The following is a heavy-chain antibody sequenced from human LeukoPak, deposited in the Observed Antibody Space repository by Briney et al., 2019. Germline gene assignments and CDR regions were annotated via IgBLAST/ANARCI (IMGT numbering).Heavy chain of an antibody. CDR1: GGSISSYY. V-gene: IGHV4-59*08. Sequence: SETLSLTCTVSGGSISSYYWSWIRQPPGKGLEWIGYIYYSGSTYYNPSLKSRVTISVDTSKNQFSLKLSSVTAADTAVYYCARGYYDFWSGYHYYYYYMDVWGKGTTVTVSS. J-gene: IGHJ6*03. D-gene: IGHD3-3*01. CDR3: ARGYYDFWSGYHYYYYYMDV. CDR2: IYYSGST.